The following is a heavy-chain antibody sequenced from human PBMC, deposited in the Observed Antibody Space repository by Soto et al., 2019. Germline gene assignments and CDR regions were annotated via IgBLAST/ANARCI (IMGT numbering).Heavy chain of an antibody. V-gene: IGHV3-21*02. J-gene: IGHJ6*02. D-gene: IGHD3-3*01. CDR2: ITTSSTRSI. Sequence: EVQLVESGGGLVKPGGSLRLSCSASGFPFSSYTMYWVHQAPGKGLEWVSSITTSSTRSIFYADSVKGRFTISRNNANNILYLQMNNLRVEDTAVYYCARDDPIFGAIPRMDIWGQGTTVTVSS. CDR1: GFPFSSYT. CDR3: ARDDPIFGAIPRMDI.